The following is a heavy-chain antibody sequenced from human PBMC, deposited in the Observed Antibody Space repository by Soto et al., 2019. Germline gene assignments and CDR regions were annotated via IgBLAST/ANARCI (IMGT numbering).Heavy chain of an antibody. Sequence: PGGSLRLSCAASGFTFSIYGMHWVRHAPGKGLEWVAVISYDGSNKYYADSVKGRFTTSRDNSKNTLYLQMNSLRAEDTAVYYCAKDASAGHYYYYGMDVWGQGTTVTVSS. CDR3: AKDASAGHYYYYGMDV. CDR2: ISYDGSNK. D-gene: IGHD3-10*01. J-gene: IGHJ6*02. CDR1: GFTFSIYG. V-gene: IGHV3-30*18.